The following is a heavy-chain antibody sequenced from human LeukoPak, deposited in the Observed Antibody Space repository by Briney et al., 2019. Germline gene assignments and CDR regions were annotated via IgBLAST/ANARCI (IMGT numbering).Heavy chain of an antibody. D-gene: IGHD3-10*01. V-gene: IGHV4-34*01. Sequence: SETLSLTCAVYGGSFSGYYWSWIRQPPGKGLEWIGEINHSGSTNYNPSLKSRVTISVDTSKNQFSLKLSSVTAADTAVYHCARGIRHITMVRGAPVSKTYYYYGMDVWGQGTTVTVSS. J-gene: IGHJ6*02. CDR2: INHSGST. CDR1: GGSFSGYY. CDR3: ARGIRHITMVRGAPVSKTYYYYGMDV.